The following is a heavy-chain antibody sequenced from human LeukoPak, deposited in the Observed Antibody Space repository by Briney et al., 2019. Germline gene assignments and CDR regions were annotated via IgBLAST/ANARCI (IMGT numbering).Heavy chain of an antibody. V-gene: IGHV3-21*01. CDR2: ISSSSSYI. Sequence: GGSLRLSCTASGFTFSSYSMNWVRQAPGKGPEWVSSISSSSSYIYYADSVKGRFTISRDNAKNSLYLQMNSLRAEDTAVYYCARDPAAAGHDAFDIWGQGTMVTVSS. D-gene: IGHD6-13*01. CDR3: ARDPAAAGHDAFDI. CDR1: GFTFSSYS. J-gene: IGHJ3*02.